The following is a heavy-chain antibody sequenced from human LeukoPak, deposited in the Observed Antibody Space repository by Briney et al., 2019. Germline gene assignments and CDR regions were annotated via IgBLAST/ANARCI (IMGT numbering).Heavy chain of an antibody. J-gene: IGHJ6*03. V-gene: IGHV4-39*07. Sequence: PSETLSLTCTVSGGSISSSSYYWGWIRQPPGKGLEWIGSIYYSGSTYYNPSLKSRVTISVDTSKNQFSLKLSSVTAADTAVYYCARGPNAGLRYFDWLTYYYYMDVWGKGTTVTISS. CDR3: ARGPNAGLRYFDWLTYYYYMDV. D-gene: IGHD3-9*01. CDR2: IYYSGST. CDR1: GGSISSSSYY.